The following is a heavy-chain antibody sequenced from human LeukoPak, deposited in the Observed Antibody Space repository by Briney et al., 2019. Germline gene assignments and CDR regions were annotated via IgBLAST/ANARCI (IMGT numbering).Heavy chain of an antibody. J-gene: IGHJ5*02. V-gene: IGHV4-59*01. CDR2: IYYSGST. CDR1: GGSISSYY. D-gene: IGHD2-15*01. Sequence: SESLSLTCTVSGGSISSYYWSWIRQPPGKGLEWIGYIYYSGSTNYNPSLKSRVTISVDTSKNQFSLKLSSVTAADTAVYYCARGYCSGGSCYLGWFDPWGQGTLVTVSS. CDR3: ARGYCSGGSCYLGWFDP.